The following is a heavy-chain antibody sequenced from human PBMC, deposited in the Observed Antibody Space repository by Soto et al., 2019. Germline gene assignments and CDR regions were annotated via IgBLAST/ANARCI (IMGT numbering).Heavy chain of an antibody. CDR2: IIPMFETV. D-gene: IGHD2-15*01. V-gene: IGHV1-69*13. J-gene: IGHJ6*02. CDR1: GGTFDNYA. Sequence: SVKVSCKASGGTFDNYAVSWVRQAPGQGLEWMGGIIPMFETVNYAQRFQGRLAIAADESTSTAYMELTSLTSADTAIYFCARGLRTGNYGMDVWGQGTTVTVSS. CDR3: ARGLRTGNYGMDV.